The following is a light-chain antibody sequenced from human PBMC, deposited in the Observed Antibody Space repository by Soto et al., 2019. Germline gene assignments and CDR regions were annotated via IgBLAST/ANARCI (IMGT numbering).Light chain of an antibody. V-gene: IGKV3-15*01. CDR1: QSVSSN. J-gene: IGKJ2*01. CDR3: QQYNNWPPEYT. CDR2: GAS. Sequence: EIVMTQSPATLSVSPVERATLSCRASQSVSSNLAWYQQKPGQAPRLLIYGASTRATGIPARFSGSGSGTEFTLTISSLQSEDFAVYYCQQYNNWPPEYTFGQGTKVDIK.